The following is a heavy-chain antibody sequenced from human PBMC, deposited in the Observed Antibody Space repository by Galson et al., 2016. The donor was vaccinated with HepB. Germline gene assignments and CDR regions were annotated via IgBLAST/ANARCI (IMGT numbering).Heavy chain of an antibody. CDR2: IYYSGST. J-gene: IGHJ5*02. V-gene: IGHV4-39*01. Sequence: ETLSLTCTVSGSSISRSSFFWGWIRQPPGKGLEWIGTIYYSGSTYYNPSLKSRVTISVDTSKNQFSLKLSSVTAADTAVYYCARQYGEYDWFDPWGQGTLVTVSS. D-gene: IGHD4-17*01. CDR1: GSSISRSSFF. CDR3: ARQYGEYDWFDP.